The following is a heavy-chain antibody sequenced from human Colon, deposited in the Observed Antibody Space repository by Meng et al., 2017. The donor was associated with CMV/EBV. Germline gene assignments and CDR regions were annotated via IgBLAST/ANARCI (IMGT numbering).Heavy chain of an antibody. D-gene: IGHD7-27*01. CDR3: TRDVNWEFFDY. CDR2: ISHDGTVT. Sequence: GGSLRLSCAASGFTFSSYVVHWVRQAPGKGLVWVSRISHDGTVTTYADSVKGRFTISRDNAQNTLYLQMNSLRAEDTAVYYCTRDVNWEFFDYWGQGTLVTVSS. V-gene: IGHV3-74*01. J-gene: IGHJ4*02. CDR1: GFTFSSYV.